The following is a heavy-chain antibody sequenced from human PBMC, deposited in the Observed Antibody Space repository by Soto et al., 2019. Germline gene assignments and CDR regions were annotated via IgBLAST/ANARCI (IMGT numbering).Heavy chain of an antibody. CDR1: GFTFSSYG. V-gene: IGHV3-30*18. Sequence: QVQLVESGGGVVQPGRSLRLSCAASGFTFSSYGMHWVRQAPGKGLEWVAVISYDGSNKYYADSVKGRFTISRDNSKNTLYLQMNSLRAEDTAVYYCAKDRRARLLWFGESLSNPDYWGQGTLVTVSS. CDR3: AKDRRARLLWFGESLSNPDY. J-gene: IGHJ4*02. CDR2: ISYDGSNK. D-gene: IGHD3-10*01.